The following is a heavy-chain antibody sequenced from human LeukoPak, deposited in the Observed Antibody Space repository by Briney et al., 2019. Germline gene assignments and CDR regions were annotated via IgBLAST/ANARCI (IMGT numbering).Heavy chain of an antibody. CDR1: GYTFTGYY. V-gene: IGHV1-2*06. J-gene: IGHJ4*02. D-gene: IGHD3-22*01. Sequence: ASVKVSCKASGYTFTGYYMHWVRQAPGQGLEWMGRINPNSGGTNYAQKFQGRVTMTRDTSISTAYMELSRLRSDDTAVYYCARDGTYYYDSSGYYSWGQGTLATVSS. CDR3: ARDGTYYYDSSGYYS. CDR2: INPNSGGT.